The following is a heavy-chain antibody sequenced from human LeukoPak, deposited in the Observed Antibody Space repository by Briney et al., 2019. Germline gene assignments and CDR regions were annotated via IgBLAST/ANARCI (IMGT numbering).Heavy chain of an antibody. J-gene: IGHJ6*02. CDR1: GFTVSSNY. CDR2: IYSGGST. V-gene: IGHV3-66*01. D-gene: IGHD3-16*02. Sequence: GGSLRLSCAASGFTVSSNYMSWVRQAPGKGLEWVSVIYSGGSTFYADSVRGRFTISRDNSKNTLYLQMNSLRAEDTAVYYCARGELSYYYYGMDVWGQGTTVTVSS. CDR3: ARGELSYYYYGMDV.